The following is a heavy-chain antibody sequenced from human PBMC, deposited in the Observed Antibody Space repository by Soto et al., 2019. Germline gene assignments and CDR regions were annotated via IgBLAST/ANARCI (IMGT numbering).Heavy chain of an antibody. CDR1: GFTFSSYA. D-gene: IGHD6-19*01. CDR3: AREKNFRQNWQWLVRPRKFDY. V-gene: IGHV3-30-3*01. CDR2: ISYDGSNK. J-gene: IGHJ4*02. Sequence: GGSLRLSCAASGFTFSSYAMHWVRQAPGKGLEWVAVISYDGSNKYYADSVKGRFTISRDNSKNTLYLQMNSLRAEDTAVYYCAREKNFRQNWQWLVRPRKFDYWGQGTLVTVSS.